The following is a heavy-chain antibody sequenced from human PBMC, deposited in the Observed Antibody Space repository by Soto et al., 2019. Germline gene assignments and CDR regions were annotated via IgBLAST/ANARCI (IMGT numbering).Heavy chain of an antibody. CDR1: GFTFNTYW. J-gene: IGHJ3*02. D-gene: IGHD1-26*01. Sequence: LRLSCAASGFTFNTYWMSWVRQAPGKGLEWVANIKQDGSEKYYVDSVKGRFTISRDNAKNSLYLQMNSLRAEDTAVYYCARGGRRSGSYADAFDIWGQGTMVTVSS. V-gene: IGHV3-7*03. CDR3: ARGGRRSGSYADAFDI. CDR2: IKQDGSEK.